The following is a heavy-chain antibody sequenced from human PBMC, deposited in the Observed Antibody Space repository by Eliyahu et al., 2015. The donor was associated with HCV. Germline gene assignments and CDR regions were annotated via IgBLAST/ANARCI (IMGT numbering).Heavy chain of an antibody. CDR1: GFTLNNYW. J-gene: IGHJ4*02. CDR2: IKQDGNEM. Sequence: EVQLVESGGDLVQPGGFLRLSCVAXGFTLNNYWMXWIRQAPGKGLEWVANIKQDGNEMYYADSVKGRFTISRDNAKNSLYLQMNYLGVDDTAVYYCARDCSSSCPDIWGQGTLVTVSS. D-gene: IGHD6-13*01. CDR3: ARDCSSSCPDI. V-gene: IGHV3-7*01.